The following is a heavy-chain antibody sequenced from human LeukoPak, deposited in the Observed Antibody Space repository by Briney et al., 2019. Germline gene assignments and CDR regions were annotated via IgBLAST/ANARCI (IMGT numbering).Heavy chain of an antibody. D-gene: IGHD6-19*01. CDR3: AKAGSGWYPHFDY. CDR1: GYSFSGYY. J-gene: IGHJ4*02. V-gene: IGHV1-2*02. CDR2: INPNSGGT. Sequence: ASVKVSFKASGYSFSGYYMHWVRQAPGQGLEWMGWINPNSGGTNYPQKFQGRVTMTTDTSISTAYMELSSLRSDDTAVYYCAKAGSGWYPHFDYWGQGTLVTVSS.